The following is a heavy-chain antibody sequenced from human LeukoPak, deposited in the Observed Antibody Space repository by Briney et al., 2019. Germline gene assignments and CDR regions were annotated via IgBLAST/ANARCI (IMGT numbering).Heavy chain of an antibody. Sequence: PSETLSLTCTVSGGSISSYYWSWIRQPPGKGLEWIGYIYYSGSTYYNPSLKSRVTISVDTSKNQFSLKPSSVTAADTAVYYCARWYGMDVWGQGTTVTVSS. CDR3: ARWYGMDV. D-gene: IGHD2-15*01. CDR1: GGSISSYY. CDR2: IYYSGST. V-gene: IGHV4-59*04. J-gene: IGHJ6*02.